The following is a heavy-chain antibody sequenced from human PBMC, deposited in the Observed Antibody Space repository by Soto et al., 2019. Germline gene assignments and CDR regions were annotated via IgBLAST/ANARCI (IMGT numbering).Heavy chain of an antibody. J-gene: IGHJ6*02. D-gene: IGHD3-10*01. V-gene: IGHV1-3*01. Sequence: GYTFTSYAMHWVRQAPGQRLEWMGWINAGNGNTKYSQKFQGRVTITRDTSASTAYMELSSLRSEDTAVYYCASFPRGYGMDVWGQGTTVTVSS. CDR2: INAGNGNT. CDR1: GYTFTSYA. CDR3: ASFPRGYGMDV.